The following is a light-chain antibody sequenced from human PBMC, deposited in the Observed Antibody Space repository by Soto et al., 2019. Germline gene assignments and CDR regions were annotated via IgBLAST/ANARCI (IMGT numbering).Light chain of an antibody. CDR2: AAS. Sequence: DVQMTQSPASLSASVGARVTITCRASQGISSYLAWYQQKPGKAPKLLIYAASTLQSGVPSRFSGSGSGTECTLTISSLQPEDVATYYCQQLNSYPITFGQGTRLEIK. CDR3: QQLNSYPIT. J-gene: IGKJ5*01. CDR1: QGISSY. V-gene: IGKV1-9*01.